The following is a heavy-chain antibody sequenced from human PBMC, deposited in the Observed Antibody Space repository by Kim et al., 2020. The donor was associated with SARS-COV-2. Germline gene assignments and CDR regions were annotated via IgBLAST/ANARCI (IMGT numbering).Heavy chain of an antibody. Sequence: GGSLRLSCAASGFTFSSYSMNWVRQAPGKGLEWVSSISSSSSYIYYADSVKGRFTISRDNAKNSLYLQMNSLRAEDTAVYYCARATDYYDSSGYYYEDWFAPWGQGTLVTVSS. CDR1: GFTFSSYS. CDR3: ARATDYYDSSGYYYEDWFAP. CDR2: ISSSSSYI. D-gene: IGHD3-22*01. V-gene: IGHV3-21*01. J-gene: IGHJ5*02.